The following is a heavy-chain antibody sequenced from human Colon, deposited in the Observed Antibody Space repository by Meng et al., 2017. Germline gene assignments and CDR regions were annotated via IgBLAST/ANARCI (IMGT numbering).Heavy chain of an antibody. Sequence: GGSLRLSCKGSGYSFTNFWIGWVRQMPGKGLEWMGILYPGDSIITYSPSFQGHVTISADKSISTAYLQWSSLKASDTAMYYCARSQAYVTNEGSLGYYFDYWGQGTLVTVSS. V-gene: IGHV5-51*01. D-gene: IGHD4-17*01. J-gene: IGHJ4*02. CDR3: ARSQAYVTNEGSLGYYFDY. CDR1: GYSFTNFW. CDR2: LYPGDSII.